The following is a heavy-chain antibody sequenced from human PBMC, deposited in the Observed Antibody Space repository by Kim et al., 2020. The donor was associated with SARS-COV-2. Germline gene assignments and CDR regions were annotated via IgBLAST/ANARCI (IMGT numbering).Heavy chain of an antibody. CDR2: INHSGST. V-gene: IGHV4-34*01. Sequence: SETLSLTCAVYGGSFSGYYWSWIRQPPGKGLEWIGEINHSGSTNYNPSLKSRVTISVDTSKNQFSLKLSSVTAADTAVYYCASKNWRWFGDRFDPWGQGTLVTVSS. D-gene: IGHD3-10*01. J-gene: IGHJ5*02. CDR3: ASKNWRWFGDRFDP. CDR1: GGSFSGYY.